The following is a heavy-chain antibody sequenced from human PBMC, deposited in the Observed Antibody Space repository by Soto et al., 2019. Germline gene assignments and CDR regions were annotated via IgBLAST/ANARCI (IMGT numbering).Heavy chain of an antibody. CDR2: IRSKAYGGTT. CDR3: TSGYSYGYPYYYYYGMDV. CDR1: GFTFGDYA. J-gene: IGHJ6*02. Sequence: SLRLSCTASGFTFGDYAMSWVRQAPGKGLEWVGFIRSKAYGGTTEYAASVKGRFTISRDDSKSIAYLQMNSLKTEDTAVYYCTSGYSYGYPYYYYYGMDVWGQGTTVTVSS. D-gene: IGHD5-18*01. V-gene: IGHV3-49*04.